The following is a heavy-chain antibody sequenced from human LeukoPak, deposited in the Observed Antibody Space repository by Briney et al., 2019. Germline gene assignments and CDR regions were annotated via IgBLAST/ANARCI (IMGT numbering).Heavy chain of an antibody. J-gene: IGHJ6*03. CDR3: ARVATIRDYYYMDV. V-gene: IGHV3-48*01. CDR1: GFTFSSYS. CDR2: ISSSSSTI. Sequence: PGGSLRLSCAASGFTFSSYSMNWVRQAPGKGLEWVSYISSSSSTIYYADSVKGRFTISRDNAKNSLYLQMNSLRAEDTAVYYCARVATIRDYYYMDVWGKGTTVTVSS. D-gene: IGHD5-12*01.